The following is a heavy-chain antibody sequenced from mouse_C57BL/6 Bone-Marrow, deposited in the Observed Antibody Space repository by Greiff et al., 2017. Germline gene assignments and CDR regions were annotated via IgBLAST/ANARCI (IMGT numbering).Heavy chain of an antibody. CDR1: GYTFTSYG. D-gene: IGHD2-4*01. J-gene: IGHJ4*01. CDR3: ARERVIYYDYHGFYAMDY. V-gene: IGHV1-81*01. Sequence: LQESGAELARPGASVKLSCKASGYTFTSYGISWVKQRTGQGLEWIGEIYPRSGNTYYNEKFKGKATLTADKSSSTAYMELRSLTSEDSAVYFCARERVIYYDYHGFYAMDYWGQGTSVTVSS. CDR2: IYPRSGNT.